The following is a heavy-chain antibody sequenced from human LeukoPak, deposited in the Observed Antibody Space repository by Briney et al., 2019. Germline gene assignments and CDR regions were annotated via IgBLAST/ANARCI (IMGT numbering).Heavy chain of an antibody. CDR2: IKEDGSER. CDR1: AFIFSGHW. Sequence: GGSLRLSCEGSAFIFSGHWMNWVRQTPGKGLEWVASIKEDGSERQYVDSVKGRFSISRDNSKNTLYLQMNSLRAEDTAVYYCARDGGSYRGYYYYGMDVWGQGTTVTVSS. V-gene: IGHV3-7*01. J-gene: IGHJ6*02. D-gene: IGHD1-26*01. CDR3: ARDGGSYRGYYYYGMDV.